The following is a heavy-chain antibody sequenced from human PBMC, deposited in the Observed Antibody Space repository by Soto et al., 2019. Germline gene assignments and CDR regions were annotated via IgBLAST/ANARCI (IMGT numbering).Heavy chain of an antibody. CDR3: ARHTFPETSGYSGYDLSLFDY. Sequence: PGESLKISCKGSGYSFTSYWISWVRQMPGKGLEWMGRIDPSDSYTNYSPSFQGHVTISADKSISTAYLQWSSLKASDTAMYYCARHTFPETSGYSGYDLSLFDYWAQGTLVTVSS. V-gene: IGHV5-10-1*01. CDR1: GYSFTSYW. J-gene: IGHJ4*02. D-gene: IGHD5-12*01. CDR2: IDPSDSYT.